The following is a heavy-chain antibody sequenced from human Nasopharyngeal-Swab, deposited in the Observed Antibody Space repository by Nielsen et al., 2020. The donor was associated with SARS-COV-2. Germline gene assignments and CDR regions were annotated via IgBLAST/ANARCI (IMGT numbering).Heavy chain of an antibody. CDR3: ARLYYYDSSGYYYDYYYGMDV. J-gene: IGHJ6*02. CDR2: ISSSGSTI. V-gene: IGHV3-48*03. Sequence: GESLKISCAASGFTFSSYEMNWVRQAPGKGLEWVSYISSSGSTIYYADSVEGRFTISRDNAKNSLYLQMNSLRAEDTAVYYCARLYYYDSSGYYYDYYYGMDVWGQGTTVTVSS. D-gene: IGHD3-22*01. CDR1: GFTFSSYE.